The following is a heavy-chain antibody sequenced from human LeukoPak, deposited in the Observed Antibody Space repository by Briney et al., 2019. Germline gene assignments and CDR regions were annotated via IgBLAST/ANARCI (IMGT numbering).Heavy chain of an antibody. CDR3: AKDLEWEPNAVDY. CDR2: ISGSGGST. CDR1: GFTFSSYA. D-gene: IGHD1-26*01. J-gene: IGHJ4*02. V-gene: IGHV3-23*01. Sequence: PGGSLRLSCAASGFTFSSYAMIWVRQAPGKGLEWVSGISGSGGSTFYADSVKGRFTISRDNSKNTLYLQMNSLRAEDTAVYYCAKDLEWEPNAVDYWGQGTLVTVSS.